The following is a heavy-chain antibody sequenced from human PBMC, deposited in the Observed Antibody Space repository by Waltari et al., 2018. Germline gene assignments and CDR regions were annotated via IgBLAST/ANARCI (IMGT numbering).Heavy chain of an antibody. CDR2: IYHSGGT. D-gene: IGHD6-19*01. J-gene: IGHJ4*02. CDR1: GYSISSGYY. V-gene: IGHV4-38-2*01. CDR3: ARRSVAVAGYYFDY. Sequence: QVQLQESGPGLVKPSETLSLTCAVSGYSISSGYYWGWIRQPPGKGLEWIGSIYHSGGTYYNPSLKSRVTISVDTSKNQFSLKLSSVTAADTAVYYCARRSVAVAGYYFDYWGQGTLVTVSS.